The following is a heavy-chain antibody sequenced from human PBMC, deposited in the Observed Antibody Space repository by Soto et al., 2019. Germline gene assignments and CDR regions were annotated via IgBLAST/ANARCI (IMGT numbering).Heavy chain of an antibody. CDR2: ITTNNANT. CDR3: ARTRGYSYGYADY. D-gene: IGHD5-18*01. V-gene: IGHV1-18*01. J-gene: IGHJ4*02. Sequence: ASVKVSCKAAGYTFTSYGTSWVRQAPGQGLEWMGWITTNNANTNYAQNLQGRVTMSTDTSTSTAYMELRSLRSDDTAVYYCARTRGYSYGYADYWGQGTLVTVSS. CDR1: GYTFTSYG.